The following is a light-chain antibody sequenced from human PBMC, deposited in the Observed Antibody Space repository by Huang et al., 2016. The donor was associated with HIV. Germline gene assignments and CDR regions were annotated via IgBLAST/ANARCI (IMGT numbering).Light chain of an antibody. J-gene: IGKJ1*01. CDR1: QSVLYSLSKKNY. V-gene: IGKV4-1*01. Sequence: DIVMTQSPDSLAVSPGERATINCKSSQSVLYSLSKKNYLAWCQQKPGRPPNVLIYWATTREAGVPDRFSGSGSGTDFTLTINNLQAEDVAVYFCLQYYSVPQTFGQGTKVEI. CDR2: WAT. CDR3: LQYYSVPQT.